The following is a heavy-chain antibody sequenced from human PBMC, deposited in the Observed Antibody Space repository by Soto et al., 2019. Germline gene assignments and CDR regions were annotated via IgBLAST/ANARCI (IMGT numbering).Heavy chain of an antibody. CDR1: GFTFSSYS. V-gene: IGHV3-21*01. J-gene: IGHJ6*02. CDR2: ISSSSSCI. CDR3: ARDRVSASYYYYYGMDV. D-gene: IGHD2-8*01. Sequence: EVQLVESGGGLVKPGGSLRLSCAASGFTFSSYSMNWVRQAPGKGLEWVSSISSSSSCIYYADSVKGRFTISRDNAKNSLYLQMNSLRAEDTAVYYCARDRVSASYYYYYGMDVWGQGTTVTVSS.